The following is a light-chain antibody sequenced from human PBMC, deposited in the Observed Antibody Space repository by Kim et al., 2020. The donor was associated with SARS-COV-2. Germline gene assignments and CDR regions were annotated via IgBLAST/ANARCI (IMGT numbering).Light chain of an antibody. CDR1: QSVGRH. V-gene: IGKV3-11*01. CDR2: DAS. CDR3: QERSNWPLT. J-gene: IGKJ4*01. Sequence: LSPGDRASLACRASQSVGRHLAWYQQKPGQAPRLLLYDASNRATGIPARFRGSGSGTDFTLTISSLEPEDFAVYYCQERSNWPLTFGGGTKVDIK.